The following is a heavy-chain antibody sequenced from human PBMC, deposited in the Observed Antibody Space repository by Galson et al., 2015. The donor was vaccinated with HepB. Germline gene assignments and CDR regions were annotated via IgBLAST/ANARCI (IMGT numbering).Heavy chain of an antibody. D-gene: IGHD3-22*01. J-gene: IGHJ3*02. Sequence: SVKVSCKASGGTFSSYAISWVRQAPGQGLEWMGGIIPIFGTANYAQKFQGRVTITADKSTSTAYMELSSLRSEDTAVYYCAREPDSSGPRDAFDIWGQGTMVTVPS. V-gene: IGHV1-69*06. CDR3: AREPDSSGPRDAFDI. CDR1: GGTFSSYA. CDR2: IIPIFGTA.